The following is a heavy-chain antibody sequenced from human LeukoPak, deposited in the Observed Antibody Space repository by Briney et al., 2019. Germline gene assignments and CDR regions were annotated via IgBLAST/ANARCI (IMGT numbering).Heavy chain of an antibody. D-gene: IGHD4-11*01. V-gene: IGHV3-53*01. CDR2: IYSNGNT. CDR3: ASSNGAPTDTHYYYMNV. CDR1: GFTVSSTY. Sequence: GGSLRLSCEASGFTVSSTYMSWVRQAPGKGLEWVSAIYSNGNTYYTDSVKGRFTISRDNSRNTLDLQMNSLRAEDTAVYYCASSNGAPTDTHYYYMNVWAKGPRSLSP. J-gene: IGHJ6*03.